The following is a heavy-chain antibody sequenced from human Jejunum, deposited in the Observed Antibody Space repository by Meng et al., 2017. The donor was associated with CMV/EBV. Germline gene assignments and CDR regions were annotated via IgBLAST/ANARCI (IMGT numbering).Heavy chain of an antibody. CDR1: GFVFSGYG. J-gene: IGHJ1*01. CDR3: ATYCSPTSCSFWQH. CDR2: ISSSGSPV. D-gene: IGHD2-2*01. V-gene: IGHV3-21*06. Sequence: SGFVFSGYGMNWVRQAPGKGLEWVSSISSSGSPVFYADSGRGRFTVSRDNAKNLMYLQMDYLRVEDTAVYYCATYCSPTSCSFWQHWGQGTLVTVSS.